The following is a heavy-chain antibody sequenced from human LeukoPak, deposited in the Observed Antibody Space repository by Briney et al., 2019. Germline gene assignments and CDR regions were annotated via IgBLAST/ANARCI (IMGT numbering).Heavy chain of an antibody. J-gene: IGHJ5*02. Sequence: ASVKVSCKVSGYTVIDLSIHWVRQAPGKGLEWMAAFDPEDGERFYAQKFQGRVTLTEDTSTDTAYMELSSLRSEDTAVYYCATLMAAADHNWFDPWGRGTLVTVSS. CDR1: GYTVIDLS. CDR3: ATLMAAADHNWFDP. D-gene: IGHD6-13*01. V-gene: IGHV1-24*01. CDR2: FDPEDGER.